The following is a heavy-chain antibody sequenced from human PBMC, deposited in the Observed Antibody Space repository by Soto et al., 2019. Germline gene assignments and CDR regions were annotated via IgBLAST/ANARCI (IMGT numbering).Heavy chain of an antibody. J-gene: IGHJ4*02. Sequence: PGGSLRLSCAASGFTFSNAWMNWVRQAPGKGLEWVGRIKSKTDGGTTDYAAPVKGRFTISRDDSRNTLYLQMNSLKTEDTAVYYCTTDLRGLYYLEWYFDYWGQGTLVTVSS. D-gene: IGHD1-26*01. CDR2: IKSKTDGGTT. CDR3: TTDLRGLYYLEWYFDY. CDR1: GFTFSNAW. V-gene: IGHV3-15*07.